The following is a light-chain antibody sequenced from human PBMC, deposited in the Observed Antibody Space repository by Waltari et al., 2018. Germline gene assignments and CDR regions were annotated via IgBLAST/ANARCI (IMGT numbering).Light chain of an antibody. CDR1: QSVTSNY. CDR3: QQYGTSPPNT. J-gene: IGKJ2*01. CDR2: GAS. Sequence: EVVLTQSPGTLSLSPGERAILSCRASQSVTSNYLAWYQHKPGQAPRLLIYGASSRATGIPDRFSGSGSGTDFTLTITSLEPEDFAVYYCQQYGTSPPNTFGQGTKLEI. V-gene: IGKV3-20*01.